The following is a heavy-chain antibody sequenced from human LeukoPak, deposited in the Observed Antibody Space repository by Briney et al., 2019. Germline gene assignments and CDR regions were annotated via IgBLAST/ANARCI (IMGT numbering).Heavy chain of an antibody. D-gene: IGHD4-17*01. V-gene: IGHV4-59*01. Sequence: PSETLSLTCTVSGDSISSDYWSWIRQPPGKGREWSGYIYYSGSTTYNPSLKSRVTISVDTSKNHFSLKLSSVTAADTAVYYCARVSGYGDYKMDYWGQGTLVTVSS. CDR3: ARVSGYGDYKMDY. CDR1: GDSISSDY. CDR2: IYYSGST. J-gene: IGHJ4*02.